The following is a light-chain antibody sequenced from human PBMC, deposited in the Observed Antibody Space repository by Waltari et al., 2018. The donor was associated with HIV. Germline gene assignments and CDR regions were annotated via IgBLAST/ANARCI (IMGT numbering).Light chain of an antibody. CDR2: DIN. J-gene: IGLJ2*01. CDR3: GTWDTSLSVGI. CDR1: YSNIGKSS. Sequence: QSVLTQPPSVSAAPGQKVIISCSGGYSNIGKSSVSWYQQLPGTAPKLLIYDINRRPSGIPDRFSGSKSGTSATLAITGLQSGDEADYFCGTWDTSLSVGIFGGGTKLTVL. V-gene: IGLV1-51*01.